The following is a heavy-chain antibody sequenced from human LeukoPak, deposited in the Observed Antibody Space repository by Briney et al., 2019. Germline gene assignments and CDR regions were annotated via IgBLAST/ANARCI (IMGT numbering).Heavy chain of an antibody. CDR1: GFTFSSYA. Sequence: PGGSLRLSCAASGFTFSSYAMSWVRQAPGKGLEWVSAISGSGGSTYYADSEKDRVTISRDNSKNTLYLQMHSLRAEDTAVYYCAKESLRVVPSATFDYWGQGTLVTVSS. J-gene: IGHJ4*02. D-gene: IGHD2-2*01. CDR2: ISGSGGST. CDR3: AKESLRVVPSATFDY. V-gene: IGHV3-23*01.